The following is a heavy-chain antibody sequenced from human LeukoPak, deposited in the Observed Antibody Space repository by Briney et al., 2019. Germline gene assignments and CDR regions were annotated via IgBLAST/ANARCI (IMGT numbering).Heavy chain of an antibody. Sequence: SVKVSCKASGYTFTSYAISWVRQAPRQGLEWMGRIIPTLGIANYTQKLQGRVTITADKSTSTAYMELSSLRPEDTAVYYCARERAGDYWGQGTLVTVSS. CDR1: GYTFTSYA. V-gene: IGHV1-69*04. D-gene: IGHD6-13*01. CDR2: IIPTLGIA. J-gene: IGHJ4*02. CDR3: ARERAGDY.